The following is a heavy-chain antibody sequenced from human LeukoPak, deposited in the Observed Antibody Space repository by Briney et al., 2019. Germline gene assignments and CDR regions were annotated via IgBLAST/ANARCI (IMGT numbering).Heavy chain of an antibody. D-gene: IGHD2-2*01. CDR1: GYTFTDYY. V-gene: IGHV1-2*02. Sequence: ASVKVSRKASGYTFTDYYMDWVRQAPGQGLAWMGWINPNSGGTNYAQKFQGRVTMTRDTSISTAYMELSRLRSDDTAVYYCARDLGYCSSTSCFPFDYWGQGTLVTVSS. CDR3: ARDLGYCSSTSCFPFDY. CDR2: INPNSGGT. J-gene: IGHJ4*02.